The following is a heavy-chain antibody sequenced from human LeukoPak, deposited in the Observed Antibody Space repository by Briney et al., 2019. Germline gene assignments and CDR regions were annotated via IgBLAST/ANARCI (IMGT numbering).Heavy chain of an antibody. Sequence: ASVKVSCKASGYTFSSYGITWVRQAPGQGREWMGWISAYNDNTNYAQNPQGRVPMTTDTSTSTAYMGLRSLRSYDTAVNYCAGDLYPGSGSYYNWFDPWGQGTLVTVFS. CDR2: ISAYNDNT. J-gene: IGHJ5*02. D-gene: IGHD3-10*01. CDR3: AGDLYPGSGSYYNWFDP. CDR1: GYTFSSYG. V-gene: IGHV1-18*01.